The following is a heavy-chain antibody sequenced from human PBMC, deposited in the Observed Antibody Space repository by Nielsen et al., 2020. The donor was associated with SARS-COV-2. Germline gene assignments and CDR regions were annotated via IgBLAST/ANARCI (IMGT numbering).Heavy chain of an antibody. V-gene: IGHV1-46*01. J-gene: IGHJ5*02. CDR2: INPSGGST. CDR1: GGTFSSYA. CDR3: ATRNWFDP. Sequence: ASVKVSCKASGGTFSSYAISWVRQAPGQGLEWMGIINPSGGSTSYAQKFQGRVTMTRDTSTSTVYMELSSLRSEDTAVYYCATRNWFDPRGQGTLVTVSS.